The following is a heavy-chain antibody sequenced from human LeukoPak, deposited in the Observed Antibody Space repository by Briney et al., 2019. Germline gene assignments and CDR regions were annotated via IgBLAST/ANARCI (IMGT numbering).Heavy chain of an antibody. D-gene: IGHD3-3*01. J-gene: IGHJ4*02. V-gene: IGHV3-30*18. Sequence: GRSLRLSCAASGFTFSNYAIHWVRQAPGKGLEWVALISYDGSYKYYADSVKGRFTISRDNSKNTLYLQMNSLRTEDTAVYYCAKALRFLEWLLPGGFDYWGQGTLVTVSS. CDR3: AKALRFLEWLLPGGFDY. CDR1: GFTFSNYA. CDR2: ISYDGSYK.